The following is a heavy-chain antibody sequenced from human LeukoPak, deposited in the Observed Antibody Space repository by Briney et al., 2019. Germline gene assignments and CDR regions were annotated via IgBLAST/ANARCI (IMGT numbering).Heavy chain of an antibody. CDR3: ARAPAYYDFCSGYSTYYFDY. CDR1: GFTFSSYA. D-gene: IGHD3-3*01. V-gene: IGHV3-64*01. Sequence: GGSLRLSCAASGFTFSSYAMHWVRQAPGKGLEYVSAISSNGGSTYYANSVKGRFTISRDNSKNTLYLQMGSLRAEDMAVYYCARAPAYYDFCSGYSTYYFDYWGQGTLVTVSS. J-gene: IGHJ4*02. CDR2: ISSNGGST.